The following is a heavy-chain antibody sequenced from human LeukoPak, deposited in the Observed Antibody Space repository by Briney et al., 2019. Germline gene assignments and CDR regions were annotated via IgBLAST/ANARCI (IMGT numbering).Heavy chain of an antibody. J-gene: IGHJ4*02. CDR2: IDHSGST. D-gene: IGHD1-26*01. V-gene: IGHV4-34*01. Sequence: SETLSLTCAVYGGSFIDYYWSWIRRPPGKGLEWIGEIDHSGSTDYNPSLKSRVTISVDTSNNQFSLKLTSVTAADTAVYYCARWVGATRFDYWGQGILVTVSS. CDR3: ARWVGATRFDY. CDR1: GGSFIDYY.